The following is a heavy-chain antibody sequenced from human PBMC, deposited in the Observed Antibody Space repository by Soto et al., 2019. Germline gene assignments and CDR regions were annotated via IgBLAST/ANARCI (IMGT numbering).Heavy chain of an antibody. J-gene: IGHJ6*02. CDR1: GGSFSGYY. CDR3: ARDLTYSSSWPYYYYGMDV. D-gene: IGHD6-13*01. V-gene: IGHV4-34*01. CDR2: INHSGST. Sequence: PSETLSLTCAVYGGSFSGYYWTWIRQPPGTGLEWIGEINHSGSTNYNPSLKSRVTISVDTSKNQFSLKLSSVTAADTAVYYCARDLTYSSSWPYYYYGMDVWGQGTTVTVSS.